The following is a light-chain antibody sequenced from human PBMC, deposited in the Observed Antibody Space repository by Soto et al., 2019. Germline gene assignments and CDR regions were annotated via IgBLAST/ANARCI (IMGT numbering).Light chain of an antibody. J-gene: IGKJ5*01. V-gene: IGKV3-15*01. Sequence: EIVMTQSPATLSVSPGERATLSCRASQSVSSSLVWYQQKPGQAPRLLIYDASTRATGIPPRFSGSGSGTEFTLTISSLQSEDFAVYYCQQYYSRPPITFGQGTRLEI. CDR2: DAS. CDR3: QQYYSRPPIT. CDR1: QSVSSS.